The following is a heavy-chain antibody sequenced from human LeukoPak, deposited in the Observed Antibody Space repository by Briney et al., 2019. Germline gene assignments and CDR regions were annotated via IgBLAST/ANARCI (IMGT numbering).Heavy chain of an antibody. CDR2: ISSSSSYI. CDR1: GFTFLSYS. V-gene: IGHV3-21*04. D-gene: IGHD3-16*02. Sequence: PGGSLRLSCAASGFTFLSYSMNWVRQAPGKGLEWVSSISSSSSYIYYADSVKGRFTISRDNAKNSLYLQMNSLRAEDTAVYYCARDSSYYDYVWGSYPRMYFDYWGQGTLVTVSS. CDR3: ARDSSYYDYVWGSYPRMYFDY. J-gene: IGHJ4*02.